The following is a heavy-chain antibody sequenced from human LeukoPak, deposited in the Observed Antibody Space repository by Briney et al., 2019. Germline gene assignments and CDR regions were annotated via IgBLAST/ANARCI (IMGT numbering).Heavy chain of an antibody. V-gene: IGHV1-18*01. D-gene: IGHD3-9*01. CDR1: GYTFTNYG. CDR2: TSAYNGDT. J-gene: IGHJ4*02. CDR3: ARDRLPLSIFRERDF. Sequence: GAPVKVSCKASGYTFTNYGISWVRQVPGQGLEWMGWTSAYNGDTNYAQKLQGRVTMTTDTATNTAYMELRSLSPDDTAVYFCARDRLPLSIFRERDFWGQGTLVTVSS.